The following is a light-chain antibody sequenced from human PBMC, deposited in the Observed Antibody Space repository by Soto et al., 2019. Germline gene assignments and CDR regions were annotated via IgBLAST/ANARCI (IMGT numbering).Light chain of an antibody. CDR1: QVISSW. CDR3: PQAKSFPYT. J-gene: IGKJ2*01. V-gene: IGKV1-12*01. CDR2: AAS. Sequence: DIQMTQSPSSVSASVGDRVTITCRASQVISSWLAWYQQKPGKAPKLLIYAASSSQSVVPSRFSDSGSGTEFTLTTSSLHAGDFATYYCPQAKSFPYTFGQGTKRAIK.